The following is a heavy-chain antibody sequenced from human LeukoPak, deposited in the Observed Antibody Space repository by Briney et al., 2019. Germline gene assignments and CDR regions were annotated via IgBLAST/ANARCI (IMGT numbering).Heavy chain of an antibody. V-gene: IGHV3-23*01. CDR1: GFTFTTYA. CDR2: ISNRGCST. Sequence: GGSLRLSCAACGFTFTTYAMRWVRHAPGKGLEWVSDISNRGCSTSNEDYVKCRYTMSRDNSNNTQYLQMNSLRDEDTAVYYCAEYYYYDSSGYQQYYFDYWGQGTLVTVSS. D-gene: IGHD3-22*01. J-gene: IGHJ4*02. CDR3: AEYYYYDSSGYQQYYFDY.